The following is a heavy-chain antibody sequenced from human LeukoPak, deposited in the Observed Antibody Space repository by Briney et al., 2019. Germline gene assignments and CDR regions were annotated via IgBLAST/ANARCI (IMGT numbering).Heavy chain of an antibody. CDR3: ARDRSPYSSSSFDF. D-gene: IGHD6-6*01. CDR1: GYTFTSYA. V-gene: IGHV7-4-1*02. J-gene: IGHJ4*02. Sequence: ASVKVSCKASGYTFTSYAMNWVRQAPGQGLEWMGWINTNTGNPTFAQGFTGRFVSSLDTSVSTAYLQISSLKAEDTAVYYCARDRSPYSSSSFDFWGQGTLVTVSS. CDR2: INTNTGNP.